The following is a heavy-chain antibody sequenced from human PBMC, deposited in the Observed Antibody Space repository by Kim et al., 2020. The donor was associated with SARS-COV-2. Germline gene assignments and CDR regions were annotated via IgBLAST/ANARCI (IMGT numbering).Heavy chain of an antibody. CDR3: ARGYYDSSGYYPPFDY. V-gene: IGHV1-3*01. D-gene: IGHD3-22*01. J-gene: IGHJ4*02. Sequence: QKSQARVTITRDTSASTAYMELSSLRSEDTAVYYCARGYYDSSGYYPPFDYWGQGTLVTVSS.